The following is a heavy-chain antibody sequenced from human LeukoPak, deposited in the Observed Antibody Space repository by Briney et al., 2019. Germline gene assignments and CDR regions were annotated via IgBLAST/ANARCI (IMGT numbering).Heavy chain of an antibody. V-gene: IGHV3-21*01. Sequence: MPGGSLRLSCAASGFTFSSYSMNWVRQAPGKGLEGVSSISSSSSYIYHADSVKGRFNISRDNAKNSLYLQMNSRRAEDTAVYYCARGGGSYDFDYWGQGTLVTVSS. D-gene: IGHD1-26*01. CDR3: ARGGGSYDFDY. CDR2: ISSSSSYI. CDR1: GFTFSSYS. J-gene: IGHJ4*02.